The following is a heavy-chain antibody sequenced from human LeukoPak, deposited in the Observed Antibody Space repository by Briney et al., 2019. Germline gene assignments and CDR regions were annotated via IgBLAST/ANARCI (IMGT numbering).Heavy chain of an antibody. J-gene: IGHJ4*02. CDR2: ISAYNGNT. D-gene: IGHD2-15*01. V-gene: IGHV1-18*01. CDR3: ARDKYCSGGSCYPTSSGYFDY. CDR1: GYTFTSYG. Sequence: ASVKVSCKASGYTFTSYGISWVRQAPGQGLEWMGWISAYNGNTNYAQKLQGRVTMTTDTSTSTAYMKLRSLRSDDTAVYYCARDKYCSGGSCYPTSSGYFDYWGQGTLVTVSS.